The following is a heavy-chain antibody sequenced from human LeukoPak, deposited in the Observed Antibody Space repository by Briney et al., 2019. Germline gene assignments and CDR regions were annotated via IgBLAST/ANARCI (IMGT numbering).Heavy chain of an antibody. CDR3: VRYYYDSSGRYDY. V-gene: IGHV3-64D*09. D-gene: IGHD3-22*01. Sequence: GGSLRLSCSASGFTFSNYAMHWVRQAPGKELKYVSAISSNGGSTYYADSVKGRFTISRDNSKNTLYLQMSSLRAEDTAVYYCVRYYYDSSGRYDYRGQGTLVTVSS. CDR1: GFTFSNYA. J-gene: IGHJ4*02. CDR2: ISSNGGST.